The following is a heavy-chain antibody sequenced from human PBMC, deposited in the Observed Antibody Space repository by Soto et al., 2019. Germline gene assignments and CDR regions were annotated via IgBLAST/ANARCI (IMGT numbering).Heavy chain of an antibody. J-gene: IGHJ4*02. CDR1: GFTVTDNH. CDR3: ATGGDIAKDGY. CDR2: IYYNGNT. D-gene: IGHD3-10*01. Sequence: VQLVESGGGLVQPGGSLRLSCAGSGFTVTDNHMTWVRQAPGRGPEWVSTIYYNGNTFHADSVWGRFTISRDTSKNMLYLQMNSLRAEDTAVYYCATGGDIAKDGYWGQGTLVTVSS. V-gene: IGHV3-53*01.